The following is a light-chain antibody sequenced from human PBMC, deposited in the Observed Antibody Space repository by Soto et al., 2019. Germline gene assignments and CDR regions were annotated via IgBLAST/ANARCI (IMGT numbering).Light chain of an antibody. CDR3: QQYYSTPYT. V-gene: IGKV4-1*01. CDR2: WAS. CDR1: QSVLYSSNNKNY. Sequence: DIVMTKSPDSLAVSLGERATINCKSSQSVLYSSNNKNYLAWYQQKPGKPPKLLIYWASTRESGVPDRCSGSGSGTDFILTISSLQAEDVAVYYCQQYYSTPYTVGQGTKLEIK. J-gene: IGKJ2*01.